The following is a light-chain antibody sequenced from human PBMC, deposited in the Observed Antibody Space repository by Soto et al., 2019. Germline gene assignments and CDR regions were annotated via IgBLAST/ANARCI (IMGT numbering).Light chain of an antibody. CDR2: ADS. CDR1: SSNIGAGYD. Sequence: QPVLTQPPSVSGAPGQRVTISCTGSSSNIGAGYDVHWYQQKDPRTAPKLLIYADSNRPSGAPDRFSASKSGTSASLAITGLQAEDEADYYCQSYDSTLSGLGWVFGGGTQLTVL. V-gene: IGLV1-40*01. CDR3: QSYDSTLSGLGWV. J-gene: IGLJ3*02.